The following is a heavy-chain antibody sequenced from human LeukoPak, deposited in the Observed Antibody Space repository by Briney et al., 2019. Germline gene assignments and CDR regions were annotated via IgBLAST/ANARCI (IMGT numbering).Heavy chain of an antibody. CDR2: FYDSGST. V-gene: IGHV4-39*01. D-gene: IGHD2-2*03. J-gene: IGHJ5*02. Sequence: SETLSLTCSFSGGSISGTHYYWGWVRQPPGKGLEWIGSFYDSGSTFYNPSLKSRVTISVDTSKNQFSLKLSSVTAADTAVYYCARLNLDIVVVPAARTWFDPWGQGTLVTVSS. CDR3: ARLNLDIVVVPAARTWFDP. CDR1: GGSISGTHYY.